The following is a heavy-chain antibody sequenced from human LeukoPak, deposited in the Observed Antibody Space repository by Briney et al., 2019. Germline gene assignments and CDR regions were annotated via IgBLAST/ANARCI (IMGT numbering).Heavy chain of an antibody. CDR1: GFTFSSYA. CDR2: ISGSGGST. Sequence: PGGSLRLSCAASGFTFSSYAMSWVRQAPGKGLEWVSAISGSGGSTYYADSVKGRFTISRDNSKNTLYLQMNSLRAEDTAVYYCAKDKMGSYYDSSGYYEYWGQGTLVTVSS. J-gene: IGHJ4*02. CDR3: AKDKMGSYYDSSGYYEY. D-gene: IGHD3-22*01. V-gene: IGHV3-23*01.